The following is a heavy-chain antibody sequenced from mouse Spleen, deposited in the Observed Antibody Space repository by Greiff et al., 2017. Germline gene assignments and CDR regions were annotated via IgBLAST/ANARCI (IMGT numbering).Heavy chain of an antibody. J-gene: IGHJ1*01. D-gene: IGHD1-1*01. V-gene: IGHV14-3*02. CDR1: GFNIKDTY. CDR2: IDPANGNT. CDR3: APHYYGSSGWYFDV. Sequence: VQLQQSGAELVKPGASVKLSCTASGFNIKDTYMHWVKQRPEQGLEWIGRIDPANGNTKYDPKFQGKATITADTSSNTAYLQLSSLTSEDTAVYYCAPHYYGSSGWYFDVWGAGTTVTVSS.